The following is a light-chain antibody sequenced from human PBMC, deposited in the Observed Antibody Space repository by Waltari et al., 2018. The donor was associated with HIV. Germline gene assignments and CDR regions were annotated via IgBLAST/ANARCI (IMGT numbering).Light chain of an antibody. V-gene: IGKV1-5*03. CDR2: KAS. CDR3: LQYNSYSTWT. CDR1: QNINDY. Sequence: DIQMTQSPSTLSASIGDRLTITCRASQNINDYLAWYHQKPGKAPKLLIYKASNLERGVPSRFSGSGSGTEFTLTISSLQPDDFTIYYCLQYNSYSTWTFGQGTKVEVK. J-gene: IGKJ1*01.